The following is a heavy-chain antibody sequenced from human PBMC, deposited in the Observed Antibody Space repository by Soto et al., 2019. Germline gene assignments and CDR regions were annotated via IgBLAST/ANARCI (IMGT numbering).Heavy chain of an antibody. V-gene: IGHV2-5*02. Sequence: QITLKESGPTLVKPTQTLTLTCTFSGFSLSTSGVGVGWIRQPPGKALEWLALIYWDDDKRYSPSLKSRLTITKDTSKNQVVLTMTNMDPVDTATYYCAMDDILTGYPRGGFDPWGQGTLVTVSS. D-gene: IGHD3-9*01. CDR1: GFSLSTSGVG. CDR2: IYWDDDK. CDR3: AMDDILTGYPRGGFDP. J-gene: IGHJ5*02.